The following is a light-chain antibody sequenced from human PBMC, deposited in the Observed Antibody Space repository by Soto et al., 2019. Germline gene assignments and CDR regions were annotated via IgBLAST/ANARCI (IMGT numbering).Light chain of an antibody. J-gene: IGKJ1*01. CDR1: QSVSSY. CDR3: QQRSNWPVT. Sequence: EIVLTQSPGTLSLSPGERATLSCRASQSVSSYLVWYQQKPGQAPRLLIYDASTRATGISARFSGSGSGTDFTLTISSLEPEDFAMYYCQQRSNWPVTFGQGTKVEVK. CDR2: DAS. V-gene: IGKV3-11*01.